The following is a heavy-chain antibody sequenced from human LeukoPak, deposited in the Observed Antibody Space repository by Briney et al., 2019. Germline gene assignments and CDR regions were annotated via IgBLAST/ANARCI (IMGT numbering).Heavy chain of an antibody. J-gene: IGHJ4*02. V-gene: IGHV4-59*08. Sequence: NASETLSLTCTVSGGSINNYYWSWVRQPPGAGLEWLAYIYYTGSTNYNPSLKTRLTISVDTSKNQFSLRPNSVTAADTAVYYCARFSQYYDSPTHYLDYWGQGILVTVSS. CDR1: GGSINNYY. D-gene: IGHD2/OR15-2a*01. CDR2: IYYTGST. CDR3: ARFSQYYDSPTHYLDY.